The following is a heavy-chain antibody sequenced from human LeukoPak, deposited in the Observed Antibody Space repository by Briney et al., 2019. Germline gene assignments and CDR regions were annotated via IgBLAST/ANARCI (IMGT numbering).Heavy chain of an antibody. D-gene: IGHD3-10*01. J-gene: IGHJ4*02. CDR2: INHSGST. Sequence: SETLSLTCAVYGGSFSGYYWSWIRHPPGKGLEWIGEINHSGSTNYNPSLKSRVTISVDTSKNQFSLKLSSVTAADTAVYYCARGRPLYYYGSGSYYRPLDYWGQGTLVTVSS. V-gene: IGHV4-34*01. CDR3: ARGRPLYYYGSGSYYRPLDY. CDR1: GGSFSGYY.